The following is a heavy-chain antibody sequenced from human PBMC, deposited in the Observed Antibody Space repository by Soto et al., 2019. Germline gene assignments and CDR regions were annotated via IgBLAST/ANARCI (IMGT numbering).Heavy chain of an antibody. V-gene: IGHV3-30*18. CDR2: ISYDGSNK. Sequence: QVQLVESGGGVVQPGRSLRLSCAASGFTFSSYGMHWVRQAPGKGLEWVAVISYDGSNKYYADSVKGRFTISRDNSKNTLYLQMNSLRAEDTAVYYCAKRGQSAPYYWGQGTLVTVSS. CDR1: GFTFSSYG. CDR3: AKRGQSAPYY. J-gene: IGHJ4*02. D-gene: IGHD2-21*01.